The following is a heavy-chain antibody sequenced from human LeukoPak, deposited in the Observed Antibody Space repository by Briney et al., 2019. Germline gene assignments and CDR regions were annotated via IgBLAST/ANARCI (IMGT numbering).Heavy chain of an antibody. V-gene: IGHV4-59*01. CDR1: SASMSSYY. CDR2: IQNTGGT. J-gene: IGHJ4*02. D-gene: IGHD6-19*01. CDR3: AKHGSGRSFDY. Sequence: SETLSLTCTVSSASMSSYYWGWIRQSPGKGLEWIGYIQNTGGTNYNPSLKSRVSISKDTSKNQFSLQVSSVTAADTAVYYCAKHGSGRSFDYRGQGTLVTVSS.